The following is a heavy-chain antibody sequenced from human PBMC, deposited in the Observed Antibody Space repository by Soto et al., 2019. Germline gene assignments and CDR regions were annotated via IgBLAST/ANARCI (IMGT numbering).Heavy chain of an antibody. CDR1: GSSISGHY. Sequence: SETLSLTCTVSGSSISGHYWSWIRQSPGKGLERIAYNYYSASTNYNPSLKSGSTNYNPSLKSRVTISVDTSKNQFSLKLNSVTAADTAVYYCVRTLTSGRQDSWGQGTLVTVS. CDR2: NYYSASTNYNPSLKSGST. CDR3: VRTLTSGRQDS. D-gene: IGHD3-10*01. J-gene: IGHJ5*01. V-gene: IGHV4-59*11.